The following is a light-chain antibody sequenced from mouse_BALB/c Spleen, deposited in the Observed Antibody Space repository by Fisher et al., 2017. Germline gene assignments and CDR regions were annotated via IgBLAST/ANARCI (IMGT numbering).Light chain of an antibody. V-gene: IGKV4-86*01. Sequence: DIVLTQSTAITAASLGQKVTITCSASSSVSYIHWYQQKSGTSPKPWIYEISKLASGVPARFSGSGSGTSYSLTISSMEAEDVATYYCFQGSGYPLTFGSGTKLEIK. J-gene: IGKJ4*01. CDR2: EIS. CDR1: SSVSY. CDR3: FQGSGYPLT.